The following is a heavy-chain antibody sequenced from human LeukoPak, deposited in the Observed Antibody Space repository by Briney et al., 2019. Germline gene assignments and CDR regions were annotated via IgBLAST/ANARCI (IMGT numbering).Heavy chain of an antibody. CDR3: AKRDRVTEFDY. V-gene: IGHV3-30*02. CDR1: GFTFDNYG. J-gene: IGHJ4*02. CDR2: IQPGGRDK. Sequence: GGSLRLSCAASGFTFDNYGMHWVREAPGKGLEWVALIQPGGRDKYYAESVKGRFTVSRDNSKNTLYLQLNSLRAEDSAVYYCAKRDRVTEFDYWGQGTLVTVSS. D-gene: IGHD2-21*02.